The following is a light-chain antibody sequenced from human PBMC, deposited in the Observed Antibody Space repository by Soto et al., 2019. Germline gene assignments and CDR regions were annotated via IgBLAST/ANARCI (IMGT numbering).Light chain of an antibody. CDR3: QQRTNWPPVFT. CDR1: QSVSSY. V-gene: IGKV3-11*01. CDR2: DAS. Sequence: EIVLTQSPATLSLSPGERATLSCRASQSVSSYLAWYQQKPGQAPRLLIYDASSRATGIPARFSGSGSGTEFTLTISSLEPEDFAVYYCQQRTNWPPVFTFGPGTKVDIK. J-gene: IGKJ3*01.